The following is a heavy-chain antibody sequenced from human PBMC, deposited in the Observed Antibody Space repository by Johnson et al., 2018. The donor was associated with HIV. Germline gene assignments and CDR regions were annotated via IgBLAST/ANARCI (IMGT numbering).Heavy chain of an antibody. CDR1: GFTFSSYD. V-gene: IGHV3-13*01. CDR3: ARGWVAGPFDAFDI. D-gene: IGHD1-14*01. Sequence: VQLVESGGGLVQPGGSLRLSCAASGFTFSSYDMHWVRQATGKGLEWVSAIGTAGDTYYPGSVKGRFTISRENAKNSLYLQLGSLRTDDMAVYYCARGWVAGPFDAFDIWGQGTTVTVSS. CDR2: IGTAGDT. J-gene: IGHJ3*02.